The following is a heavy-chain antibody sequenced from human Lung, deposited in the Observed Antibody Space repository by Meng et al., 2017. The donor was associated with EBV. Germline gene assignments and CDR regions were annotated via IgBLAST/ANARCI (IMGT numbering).Heavy chain of an antibody. CDR2: INHSGST. Sequence: QVQLQQWGAGLLKPSVTLSLTCAVYGGSFSGYYWSWIRQPPGKGLEWIGEINHSGSTNYNPSLKSRVTISVDTSKNQFSLKLSSVTAADTAVYYCARGGWSSSWGNWGQGTLVTVSS. CDR1: GGSFSGYY. J-gene: IGHJ4*02. V-gene: IGHV4-34*01. D-gene: IGHD6-13*01. CDR3: ARGGWSSSWGN.